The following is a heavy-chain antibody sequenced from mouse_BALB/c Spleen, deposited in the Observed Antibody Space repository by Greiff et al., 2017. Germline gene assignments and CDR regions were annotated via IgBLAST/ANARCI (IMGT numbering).Heavy chain of an antibody. CDR1: GYSFTSGYY. CDR3: ARGEGAMDY. J-gene: IGHJ4*01. V-gene: IGHV3-6*02. CDR2: ISYDGSN. Sequence: VQLKESGPGLVKPSQSLSLTCSVTGYSFTSGYYWNWIRQFPGNKLEWMGYISYDGSNNYNPSLKNRISITRDTSKNQFFLKLNSVTTEDTATYYCARGEGAMDYWGQGTSVTVSS.